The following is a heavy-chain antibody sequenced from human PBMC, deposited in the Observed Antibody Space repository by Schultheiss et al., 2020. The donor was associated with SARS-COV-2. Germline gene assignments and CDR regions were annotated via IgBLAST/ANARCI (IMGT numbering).Heavy chain of an antibody. J-gene: IGHJ4*02. Sequence: GESLKISCAASGFTFSTYGMHWVRQAPGKGLEWVAFLWYDGSNQYYADSVKGRFTISRDNSKNSLYLQMNSLRTEDTALYYCAKAASSGYYLADWGQGTLVTVSS. CDR2: LWYDGSNQ. CDR1: GFTFSTYG. CDR3: AKAASSGYYLAD. V-gene: IGHV3-30*02. D-gene: IGHD3-22*01.